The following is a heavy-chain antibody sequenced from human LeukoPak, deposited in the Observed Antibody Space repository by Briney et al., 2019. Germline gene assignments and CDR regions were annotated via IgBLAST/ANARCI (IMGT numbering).Heavy chain of an antibody. J-gene: IGHJ4*02. Sequence: SETLSLTCTVSGGSVSSGSYYWSWIRQPPGTGLEWIGYIYYSGSTNYNPSLKSRVTISVDTSKNQFSLKLSSVTAADTAAYYCARAGGSGSYYTLFDYWGQGTLVTVSS. D-gene: IGHD3-10*01. CDR1: GGSVSSGSYY. CDR2: IYYSGST. CDR3: ARAGGSGSYYTLFDY. V-gene: IGHV4-61*01.